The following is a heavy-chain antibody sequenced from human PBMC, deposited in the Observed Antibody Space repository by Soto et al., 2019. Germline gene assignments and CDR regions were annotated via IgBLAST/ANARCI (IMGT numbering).Heavy chain of an antibody. CDR3: ACRGYSYGYDYYYGMDV. CDR2: IIPIFGTA. CDR1: GGTFSSYA. D-gene: IGHD5-18*01. V-gene: IGHV1-69*12. J-gene: IGHJ6*02. Sequence: QVQLVQSGAEVKKPGSSVKVSCKASGGTFSSYAISWVRQAPGQGLEWMGGIIPIFGTANYAQKFQGRVTIPADESTGTAYIELSSLRAEDTAVYYCACRGYSYGYDYYYGMDVWGQGTTVTVSS.